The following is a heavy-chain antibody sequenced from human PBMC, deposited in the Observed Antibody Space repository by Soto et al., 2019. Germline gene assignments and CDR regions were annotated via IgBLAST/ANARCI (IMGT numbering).Heavy chain of an antibody. CDR2: ISAYDGNT. D-gene: IGHD6-19*01. CDR1: GYTFTSYG. CDR3: ARDWRKQWLANSFDY. Sequence: QVQLVQSGAEVKKPGASVKVSCKASGYTFTSYGISWVRQAPGQGLEWMGWISAYDGNTNYAQKLQGRVTMTTDTSTSTAYMELRSLRSDDTAVYYCARDWRKQWLANSFDYWGQGTLVTVSS. V-gene: IGHV1-18*01. J-gene: IGHJ4*02.